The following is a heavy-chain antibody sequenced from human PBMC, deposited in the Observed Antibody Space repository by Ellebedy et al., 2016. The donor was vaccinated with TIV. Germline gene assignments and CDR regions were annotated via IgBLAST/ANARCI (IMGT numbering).Heavy chain of an antibody. J-gene: IGHJ6*03. D-gene: IGHD6-13*01. CDR1: GYTFTSYA. CDR3: ARAGKAAAGTLYYYYYMDV. V-gene: IGHV7-4-1*02. CDR2: INTNTGNP. Sequence: GESLKISCKASGYTFTSYAMNWVRQAPGQGLEWMGWINTNTGNPTYAQGFTGRFVFSLDTSVSTAYLQISSLKAEDNAVYYCARAGKAAAGTLYYYYYMDVWGKGTTVTVSS.